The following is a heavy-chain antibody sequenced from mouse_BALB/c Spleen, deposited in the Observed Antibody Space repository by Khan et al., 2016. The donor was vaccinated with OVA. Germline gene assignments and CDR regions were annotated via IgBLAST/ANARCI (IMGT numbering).Heavy chain of an antibody. D-gene: IGHD4-1*01. Sequence: VQLKESGPGLVKPSQSLSLTCTVTGYSITSDYAWNWIRQFPGNKLEWMGYISYSGSTTYNPSLKSRISITRDTSKDQFFLQLKSVTSEDTATLYSGSALGRYYALDYWGQGTSVTVSS. CDR1: GYSITSDYA. V-gene: IGHV3-2*02. CDR3: GSALGRYYALDY. J-gene: IGHJ4*01. CDR2: ISYSGST.